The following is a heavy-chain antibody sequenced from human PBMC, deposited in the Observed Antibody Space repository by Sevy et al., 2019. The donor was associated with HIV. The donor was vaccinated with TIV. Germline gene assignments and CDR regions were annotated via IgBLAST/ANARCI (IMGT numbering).Heavy chain of an antibody. Sequence: GGSLRLSCAASGFSFTSYWMSWVRQTPEKGLEWVANINQVGTEKNYVDSVKGRFTISRDNAENSVFLQMNSLRVEDTAVYYCVRALFKADSLWGQGTLVTVSS. V-gene: IGHV3-7*01. D-gene: IGHD2-21*01. J-gene: IGHJ4*02. CDR3: VRALFKADSL. CDR1: GFSFTSYW. CDR2: INQVGTEK.